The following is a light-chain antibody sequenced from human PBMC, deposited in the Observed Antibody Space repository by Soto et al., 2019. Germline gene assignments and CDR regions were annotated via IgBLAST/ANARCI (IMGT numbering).Light chain of an antibody. V-gene: IGKV3-20*01. CDR2: GAS. CDR1: QSVGNNY. J-gene: IGKJ4*01. CDR3: QHFGSSPAP. Sequence: EIVLTQSPGTLSLSPGERATLSCRASQSVGNNYIAWYQQKPGQAPRLLIRGASSRATGIPDRFSGSGSGTDFTLTISRLEPEDFAVYYCQHFGSSPAPFGGGTKVEIK.